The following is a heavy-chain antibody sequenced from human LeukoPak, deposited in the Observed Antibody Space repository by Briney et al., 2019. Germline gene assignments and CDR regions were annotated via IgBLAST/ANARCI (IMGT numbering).Heavy chain of an antibody. CDR3: ARVAAVQVVPAAIRPLESPTRVFNWFDP. V-gene: IGHV1-69*04. CDR2: IIPILGIA. D-gene: IGHD2-2*02. Sequence: ASVKVSCKASGGTFSSYAISWVRQAPGQGLEWMGRIIPILGIANYAQKFQGRVTITADESTSTAYMELSSLRSEDTAVYYCARVAAVQVVPAAIRPLESPTRVFNWFDPWGQGTLVTVSS. J-gene: IGHJ5*02. CDR1: GGTFSSYA.